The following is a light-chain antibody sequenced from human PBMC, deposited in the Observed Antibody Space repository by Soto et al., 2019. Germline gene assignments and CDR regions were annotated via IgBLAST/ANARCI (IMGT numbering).Light chain of an antibody. V-gene: IGLV2-14*01. CDR1: TSDVGDY. Sequence: QSVLTQPASVSGSPGQSITISCTGTTSDVGDYVSWYHQHPGKAPKLMIYDVSNRPSGVSYCFSGSKSGNTASLTISGLQAEDEADYHCSSYTSTTSTRAFGGGTKLTVL. CDR2: DVS. CDR3: SSYTSTTSTRA. J-gene: IGLJ2*01.